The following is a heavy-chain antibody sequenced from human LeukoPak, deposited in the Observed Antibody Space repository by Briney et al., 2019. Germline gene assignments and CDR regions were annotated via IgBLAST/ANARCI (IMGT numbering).Heavy chain of an antibody. Sequence: GESLKISCKASGYSFINYWIGWVRQMPGKGLEWMGIIYPGDSDTRYSPSFQGQVTISADKSISTAYLQWSSLKASDTAMYYCARRVAAAQDYYYYYYMDVWGKGTTVTVSS. CDR2: IYPGDSDT. V-gene: IGHV5-51*01. CDR1: GYSFINYW. J-gene: IGHJ6*03. CDR3: ARRVAAAQDYYYYYYMDV. D-gene: IGHD6-13*01.